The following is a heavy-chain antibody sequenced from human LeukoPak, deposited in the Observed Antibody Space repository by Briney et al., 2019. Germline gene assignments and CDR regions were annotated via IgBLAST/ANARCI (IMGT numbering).Heavy chain of an antibody. J-gene: IGHJ4*02. Sequence: SQTLSLTCAVSGGSISSGGYSWSWIRQPPGKGLEWIGYIYHSGSTYYNPSLKSRVTISVGRSKNQFSLKLSSVTAADTAVYYCAREGDFWSGSFDYWGQGTLVTVSS. CDR2: IYHSGST. CDR1: GGSISSGGYS. D-gene: IGHD3-3*01. V-gene: IGHV4-30-2*01. CDR3: AREGDFWSGSFDY.